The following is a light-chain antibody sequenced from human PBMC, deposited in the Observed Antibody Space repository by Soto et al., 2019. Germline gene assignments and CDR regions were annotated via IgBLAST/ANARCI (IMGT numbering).Light chain of an antibody. CDR2: DVN. CDR1: SSDVGGYNY. J-gene: IGLJ1*01. V-gene: IGLV2-8*01. Sequence: QSVLTQPPSASGSPGQSVTISCTGTSSDVGGYNYVSWYQHRPGKAPKRMIYDVNKRPSGVPDRFSGSKSGNTASLTVSGLQAEDEADYYCSSYAGSNNYVFGTGTKVT. CDR3: SSYAGSNNYV.